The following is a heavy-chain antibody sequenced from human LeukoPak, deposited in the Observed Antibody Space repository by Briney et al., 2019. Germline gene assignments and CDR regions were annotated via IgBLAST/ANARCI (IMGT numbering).Heavy chain of an antibody. J-gene: IGHJ4*02. CDR2: IIPIFGTA. V-gene: IGHV1-69*05. CDR3: ARGAPLELLFDY. D-gene: IGHD1-26*01. Sequence: SVKVSCKASGGTFSSYAISWVRQAPGQRLEWMGRIIPIFGTANYAQKFQGRVTITTDESTSTAYMELSSLRSEDTAVYYCARGAPLELLFDYWGQGTLVTVSS. CDR1: GGTFSSYA.